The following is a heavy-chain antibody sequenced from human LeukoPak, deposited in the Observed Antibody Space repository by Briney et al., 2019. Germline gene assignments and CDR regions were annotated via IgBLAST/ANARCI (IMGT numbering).Heavy chain of an antibody. Sequence: SQTLSLTCAISGDSVSSNSAAWNWIRQSPSRGLEWLGRTYYRSKWYNDYAVSVKSRITINPDTSKNQFSLQLNSVTPEDTAVYYCAREWSGVDSGSYRRSGAFDIWGQGTMVTVSS. V-gene: IGHV6-1*01. CDR3: AREWSGVDSGSYRRSGAFDI. J-gene: IGHJ3*02. D-gene: IGHD1-26*01. CDR1: GDSVSSNSAA. CDR2: TYYRSKWYN.